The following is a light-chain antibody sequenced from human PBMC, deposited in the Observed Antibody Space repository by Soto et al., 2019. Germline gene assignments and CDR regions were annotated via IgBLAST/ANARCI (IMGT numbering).Light chain of an antibody. J-gene: IGKJ1*01. CDR1: QSVTNY. Sequence: EIFLTQSPDTLSLSPGERATLTCRASQSVTNYIAWYHQRPGPPPRRLIYAASNRATGVPARFSGTRSETDFTLTISDVEPADSVLYSCQQRRNWPQGFGQGTKGEIK. CDR3: QQRRNWPQG. CDR2: AAS. V-gene: IGKV3-11*01.